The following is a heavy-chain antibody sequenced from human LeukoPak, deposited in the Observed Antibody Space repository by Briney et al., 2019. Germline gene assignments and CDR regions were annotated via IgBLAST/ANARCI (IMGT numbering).Heavy chain of an antibody. CDR3: ARRRSWLVGSNDY. V-gene: IGHV3-21*01. Sequence: GGSLRLSCAASGFTFSSYSMNWVRQAPGKGLEWVSSISSSSSYIYYADSVKGRFTIFRDNAKNSLYLQMNSLRAEDTAVYYCARRRSWLVGSNDYWGQGTLVTVSS. CDR2: ISSSSSYI. J-gene: IGHJ4*02. D-gene: IGHD6-19*01. CDR1: GFTFSSYS.